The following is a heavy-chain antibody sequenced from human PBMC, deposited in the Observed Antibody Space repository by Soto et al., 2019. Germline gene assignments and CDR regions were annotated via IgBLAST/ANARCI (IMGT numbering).Heavy chain of an antibody. CDR2: IWYDESNK. CDR1: GFTFSSYG. D-gene: IGHD3-10*01. Sequence: PGGSLRLSCTASGFTFSSYGMHWVRQAPGKGLEGVALIWYDESNKYYGDSVKGRFTISRDNSKNTLYLQMNSLRAEDTAVYYCARLSVIRPSVRGVTPSIYYYYGMDVWGQGTTVTVSS. V-gene: IGHV3-33*01. J-gene: IGHJ6*02. CDR3: ARLSVIRPSVRGVTPSIYYYYGMDV.